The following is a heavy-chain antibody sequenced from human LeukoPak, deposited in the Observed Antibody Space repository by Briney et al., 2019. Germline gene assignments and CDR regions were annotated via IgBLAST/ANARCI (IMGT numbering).Heavy chain of an antibody. CDR2: INPNSGGT. D-gene: IGHD3-10*01. CDR3: ARVQSYVLLWFGELLTPGGYYFDY. V-gene: IGHV1-2*02. CDR1: GYTFTGYY. Sequence: GASVKVSCKASGYTFTGYYMHWVRQAPGQGLEWMGWINPNSGGTNYAQKFQGRVTMTRDTSISTAYMELSRLRSDDTAVYYCARVQSYVLLWFGELLTPGGYYFDYWGQGTLVTVSS. J-gene: IGHJ4*02.